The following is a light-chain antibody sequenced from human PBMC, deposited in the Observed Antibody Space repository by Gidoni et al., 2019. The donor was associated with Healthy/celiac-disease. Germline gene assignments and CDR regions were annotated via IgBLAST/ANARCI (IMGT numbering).Light chain of an antibody. CDR3: LQDYNYPPT. CDR1: QGIRND. Sequence: AIQMTQSPSSLSASVGDRVTITCRASQGIRNDLGWYQQKPGKAPKLLIYAASSLQSGVPSRFSGSGSGTDFTLNISSLQPEDFATYYCLQDYNYPPTFXQXTKVEIK. CDR2: AAS. V-gene: IGKV1-6*01. J-gene: IGKJ1*01.